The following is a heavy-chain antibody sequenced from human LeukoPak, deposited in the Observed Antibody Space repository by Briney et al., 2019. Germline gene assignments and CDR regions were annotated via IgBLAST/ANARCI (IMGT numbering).Heavy chain of an antibody. D-gene: IGHD2-2*02. Sequence: SETLSLTCIVSGDSISNYYWSWIRQPPGKGLEWIGYIYYTGSTRYNPSLNGRVTISVDTSKNHFSLKLSSVTAADTAVYYCARWGCTSTTCYTPFDFWGPGTLVTVPS. CDR1: GDSISNYY. CDR2: IYYTGST. CDR3: ARWGCTSTTCYTPFDF. J-gene: IGHJ4*02. V-gene: IGHV4-59*01.